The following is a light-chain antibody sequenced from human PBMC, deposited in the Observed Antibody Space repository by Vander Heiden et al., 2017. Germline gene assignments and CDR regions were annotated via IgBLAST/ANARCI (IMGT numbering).Light chain of an antibody. J-gene: IGKJ3*01. CDR1: QSIGSS. CDR2: AAS. CDR3: QQTYSST. V-gene: IGKV1-39*01. Sequence: DIQMTQSPSSLSASVGDRVTIPCRASQSIGSSVNWYQQIAGKAPKLLISAASSLQSGVPSRFSGSESGTDFTLTINSLQPEDFATYYCQQTYSSTFGPGTKVDIK.